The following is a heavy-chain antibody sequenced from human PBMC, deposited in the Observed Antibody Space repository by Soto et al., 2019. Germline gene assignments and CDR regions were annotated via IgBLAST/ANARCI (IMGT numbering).Heavy chain of an antibody. V-gene: IGHV4-34*01. CDR3: ARGGISHWAYFYYMDV. D-gene: IGHD2-21*01. CDR2: INHLGSI. Sequence: SETLSLTCVVSGGSLSDYFWSWIRQPPGMALEWIGEINHLGSINYNPSLKSRVTMSVDTSKNQFSLTLDSVTAADTATYYCARGGISHWAYFYYMDVWDRGTTVTVSS. CDR1: GGSLSDYF. J-gene: IGHJ6*03.